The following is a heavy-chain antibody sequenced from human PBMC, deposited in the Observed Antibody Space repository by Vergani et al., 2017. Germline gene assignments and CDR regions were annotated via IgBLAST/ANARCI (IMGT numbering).Heavy chain of an antibody. Sequence: QVQLQQWGAGLLKPSETLSLTCAVYGGSFSGYYWSWIRQPPGKGLEWIGEINQSGSTNYNPSLKSRVPISVDTSKNQFSLKLSSVTAADTAVYYCARGGSGWYSLYYYGMDVWGQGTTVTVSS. CDR1: GGSFSGYY. V-gene: IGHV4-34*01. D-gene: IGHD6-19*01. CDR2: INQSGST. CDR3: ARGGSGWYSLYYYGMDV. J-gene: IGHJ6*02.